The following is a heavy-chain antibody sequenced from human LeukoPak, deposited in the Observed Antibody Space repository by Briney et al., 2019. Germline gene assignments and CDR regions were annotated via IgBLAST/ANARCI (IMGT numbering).Heavy chain of an antibody. D-gene: IGHD3-3*01. V-gene: IGHV4-59*08. CDR1: GGSISSFY. Sequence: PETLSLTCTVSGGSISSFYWTWIRQPPGKGLEWIGYIYYSGSTYYNPSLKSRVSISVDTSKNQFSLKLSSVTAADTAVYYCARGPYDFWSGYPMGAFDIWGQGTMVTVSS. CDR3: ARGPYDFWSGYPMGAFDI. CDR2: IYYSGST. J-gene: IGHJ3*02.